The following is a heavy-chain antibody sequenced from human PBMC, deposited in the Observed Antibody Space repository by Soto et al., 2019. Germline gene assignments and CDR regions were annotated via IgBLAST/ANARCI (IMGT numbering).Heavy chain of an antibody. Sequence: PGGSLRLSCAASGFTFSSYAMSWVRQAPGKGLEWVSAISGSGGSTYYADSVKGRFTISRDNSKNTLYLQMNSLRAEDTAVYYCATMDIVVVVATRLDYWGQGTLVTVSS. D-gene: IGHD2-15*01. CDR3: ATMDIVVVVATRLDY. J-gene: IGHJ4*02. CDR2: ISGSGGST. CDR1: GFTFSSYA. V-gene: IGHV3-23*01.